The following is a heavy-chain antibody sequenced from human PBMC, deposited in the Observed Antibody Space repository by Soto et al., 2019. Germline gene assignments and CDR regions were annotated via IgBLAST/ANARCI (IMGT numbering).Heavy chain of an antibody. CDR1: GGSFTNYY. D-gene: IGHD2-15*01. V-gene: IGHV4-34*01. CDR2: INHSGST. J-gene: IGHJ4*02. Sequence: SETLSLTCAVYGGSFTNYYWSWIRQPPGKGLEWIGEINHSGSTNYNPSLKSRVTISVDTSKNQFSLNLSSVTAADTAVYYCARDMYWLDSWGQGTLVTVS. CDR3: ARDMYWLDS.